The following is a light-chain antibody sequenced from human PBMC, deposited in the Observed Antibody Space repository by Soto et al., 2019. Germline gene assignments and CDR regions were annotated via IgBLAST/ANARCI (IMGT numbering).Light chain of an antibody. V-gene: IGLV1-40*01. CDR3: QSYDTSLSGSV. J-gene: IGLJ2*01. CDR2: GNR. CDR1: SSNIGAGYD. Sequence: QSVLTQPPSVSGAPGQRVTISCAGSSSNIGAGYDVNWYQQLPGTAPKLLIYGNRYRPSGVPDRFSGSKSGTSASLAITGLQAEDEADYYCQSYDTSLSGSVFGGGTKLTVL.